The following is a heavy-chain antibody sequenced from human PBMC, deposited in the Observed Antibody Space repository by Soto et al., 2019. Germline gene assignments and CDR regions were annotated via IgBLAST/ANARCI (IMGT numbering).Heavy chain of an antibody. V-gene: IGHV4-39*01. J-gene: IGHJ3*02. Sequence: SETLSLTCTVSGGSISSSGYYWGWIRQPPGKGLEWIGSIYYSGSTYYNPSLKSRVTISVDTSKNQFSLKLSSVTAADTAVYYCARQYYDSSENDALDIWGQGTMVTVSS. D-gene: IGHD3-22*01. CDR3: ARQYYDSSENDALDI. CDR2: IYYSGST. CDR1: GGSISSSGYY.